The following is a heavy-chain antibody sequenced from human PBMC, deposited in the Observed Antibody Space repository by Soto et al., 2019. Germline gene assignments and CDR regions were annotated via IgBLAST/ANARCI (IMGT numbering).Heavy chain of an antibody. V-gene: IGHV3-21*01. Sequence: EVQLVESGGGLVKPGGSLRLSCAASGFTFSSYSMNWVRQAPGKGLEWVSSISSSSSYIYYADSVKGRFTISRDNAKNSLYLQMNSLRAEDTAVYYCARDPGYQLAARPSGRVFDPWGQGTLVTVSS. CDR1: GFTFSSYS. CDR3: ARDPGYQLAARPSGRVFDP. D-gene: IGHD6-6*01. J-gene: IGHJ5*02. CDR2: ISSSSSYI.